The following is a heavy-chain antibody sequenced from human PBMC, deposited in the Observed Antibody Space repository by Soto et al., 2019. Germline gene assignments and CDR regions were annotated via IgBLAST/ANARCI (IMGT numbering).Heavy chain of an antibody. V-gene: IGHV3-7*01. Sequence: GGSLRLSCAASGFTFSNYWMSWVRQAPGKGLEWVANIKQDGSEKYYVDSVKGRFTLSRDNAQNSLQLQMNSLRAEDTAIYFCARVAYGNGWIFDHWGQGTLVTVSS. CDR1: GFTFSNYW. J-gene: IGHJ4*01. D-gene: IGHD6-19*01. CDR2: IKQDGSEK. CDR3: ARVAYGNGWIFDH.